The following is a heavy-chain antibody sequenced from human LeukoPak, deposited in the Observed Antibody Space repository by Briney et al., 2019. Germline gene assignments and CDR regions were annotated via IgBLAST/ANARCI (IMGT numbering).Heavy chain of an antibody. V-gene: IGHV3-30*18. CDR3: AKSASSSELDY. CDR2: ISYDGSNN. D-gene: IGHD6-6*01. Sequence: GGSLRLSCAASGFTFSSYGMSWIRQAPGKGLEWVADISYDGSNNYNADSVRGRSTISGDTSKNTLYMQRNVTRAEDTAVYYCAKSASSSELDYWGQKTLVTVSS. CDR1: GFTFSSYG. J-gene: IGHJ4*02.